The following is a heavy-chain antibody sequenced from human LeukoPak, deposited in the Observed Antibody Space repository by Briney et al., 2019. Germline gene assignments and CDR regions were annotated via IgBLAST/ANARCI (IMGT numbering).Heavy chain of an antibody. CDR3: VSFYETY. Sequence: TGGSLRLSCAASGNYWMHWVRQAPGKGLVWVSYINSDGSWTSYADSVKGRFTISKDNAKNTVYLQMSSLRAEDTAVYYCVSFYETYWGRGTLVTVSS. CDR2: INSDGSWT. J-gene: IGHJ4*02. CDR1: GNYW. V-gene: IGHV3-74*01. D-gene: IGHD2/OR15-2a*01.